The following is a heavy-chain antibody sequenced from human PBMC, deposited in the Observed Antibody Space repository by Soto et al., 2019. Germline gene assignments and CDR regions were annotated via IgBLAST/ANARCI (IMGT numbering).Heavy chain of an antibody. D-gene: IGHD4-4*01. V-gene: IGHV3-23*01. Sequence: GGSLRLSCAASGFTFSSYAMNWVRQAPGKGLEWVSTISGNGGSTNYADSVKGRFTISRDKSKNTLYLQMNSLRAEDTAVYYCAKDYPDRLQYPYLVSGMDVWGQGTTVTVSS. CDR1: GFTFSSYA. CDR2: ISGNGGST. J-gene: IGHJ6*02. CDR3: AKDYPDRLQYPYLVSGMDV.